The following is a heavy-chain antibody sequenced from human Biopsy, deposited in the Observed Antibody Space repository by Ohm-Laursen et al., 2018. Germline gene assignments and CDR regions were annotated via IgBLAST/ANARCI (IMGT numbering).Heavy chain of an antibody. CDR2: IYYSGGT. V-gene: IGHV4-59*01. CDR3: ARVEAGTYDALDI. J-gene: IGHJ3*02. Sequence: SETLSLTCNVSGGSMTGYEWSWIRLAPGKGLEWIGYIYYSGGTKYNSSLASRVTFSVDMSKSQFSLKLYSVTAADTAVYYCARVEAGTYDALDIWGQGTLVAVSA. CDR1: GGSMTGYE. D-gene: IGHD1-26*01.